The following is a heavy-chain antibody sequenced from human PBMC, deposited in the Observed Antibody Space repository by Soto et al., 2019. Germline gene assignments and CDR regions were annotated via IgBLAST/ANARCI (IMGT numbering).Heavy chain of an antibody. Sequence: ASVKVSCKASGYTFTSYAMHWVRQAPGQRLEWMGWINAGNGNTKYSQKFQGRVTITRDTSASTAYMELSSLRSEDTAVYYCARGKLLWGWFDPWGQGTLVTVSS. CDR2: INAGNGNT. V-gene: IGHV1-3*01. CDR1: GYTFTSYA. D-gene: IGHD3-10*01. CDR3: ARGKLLWGWFDP. J-gene: IGHJ5*02.